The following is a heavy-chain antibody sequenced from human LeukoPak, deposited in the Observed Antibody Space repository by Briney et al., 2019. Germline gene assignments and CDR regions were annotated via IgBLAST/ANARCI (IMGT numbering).Heavy chain of an antibody. CDR2: ISSSSSTI. D-gene: IGHD6-13*01. Sequence: HPGGSLRLSCAASGFTFSSYSMNWVRQAPGKGLEWVSYISSSSSTIYYADSVKGRFTISRDNAKNSLYLQMNSLRAEDTAVYYCARDGGSSWWNYWGQGTLVTVSS. V-gene: IGHV3-48*04. J-gene: IGHJ4*02. CDR3: ARDGGSSWWNY. CDR1: GFTFSSYS.